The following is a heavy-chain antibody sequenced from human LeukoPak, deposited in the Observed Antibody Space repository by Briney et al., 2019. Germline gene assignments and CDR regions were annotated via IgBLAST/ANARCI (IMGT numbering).Heavy chain of an antibody. D-gene: IGHD3-3*01. CDR3: ARDKGLRRGFDY. J-gene: IGHJ4*02. CDR2: ISSSSSYI. CDR1: GFTFSSYS. V-gene: IGHV3-21*01. Sequence: PGGSLRLSCAASGFTFSSYSMNWVRQAPWKGLEWVSSISSSSSYIYYADSVKGRFTISRDNAKNSLYLQMNSLRAKDTAVYYCARDKGLRRGFDYWGQGTLVTVSS.